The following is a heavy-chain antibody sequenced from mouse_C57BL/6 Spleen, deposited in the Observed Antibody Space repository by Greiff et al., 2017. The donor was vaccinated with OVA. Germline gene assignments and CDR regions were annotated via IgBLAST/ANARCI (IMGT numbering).Heavy chain of an antibody. D-gene: IGHD1-1*01. CDR2: INPSDSDT. CDR3: ARGGDYGLDY. CDR1: GYTFTSYW. Sequence: QVQLQQSGAELVRPGASVKLSCKASGYTFTSYWMDWVKQRPGQGLEWIGNINPSDSDTHYNHKFKDKATLTVDKSSSTAYMQLSSLTSEDSAVYYCARGGDYGLDYWGQGTPVTVSS. V-gene: IGHV1-61*01. J-gene: IGHJ4*01.